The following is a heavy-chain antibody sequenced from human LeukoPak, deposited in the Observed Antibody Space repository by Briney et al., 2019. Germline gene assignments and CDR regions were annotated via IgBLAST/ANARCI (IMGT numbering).Heavy chain of an antibody. V-gene: IGHV4-59*01. CDR2: IYYSGST. D-gene: IGHD3-10*01. J-gene: IGHJ6*03. CDR3: ARGVQGSTVRGVIIIPGYYYYYMDV. CDR1: GGSISSYY. Sequence: SETLSLTCTVSGGSISSYYWSWIRQPPGKGLEWIGYIYYSGSTNYNPSLKSRVTISVDTSKNQFSLKLSSVTAADTAVYYCARGVQGSTVRGVIIIPGYYYYYMDVWGKGTTVTISS.